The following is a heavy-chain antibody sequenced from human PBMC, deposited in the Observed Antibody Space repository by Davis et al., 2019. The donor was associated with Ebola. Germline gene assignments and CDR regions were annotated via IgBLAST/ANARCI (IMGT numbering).Heavy chain of an antibody. Sequence: ASVKVSCKASGYSFASYGISWVRQAPGQGLEWMGWINPHNGNTNYAQNVQGRVTMTTDTSTSTAYMEVGSLRSDDTAVYYCARAQFPTTSDHWGQGTLVTVSS. J-gene: IGHJ4*02. V-gene: IGHV1-18*04. CDR1: GYSFASYG. CDR3: ARAQFPTTSDH. CDR2: INPHNGNT. D-gene: IGHD1-1*01.